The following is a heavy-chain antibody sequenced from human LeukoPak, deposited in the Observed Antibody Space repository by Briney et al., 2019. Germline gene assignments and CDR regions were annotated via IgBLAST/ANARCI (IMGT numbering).Heavy chain of an antibody. J-gene: IGHJ4*02. V-gene: IGHV1-2*06. D-gene: IGHD2-2*01. CDR1: GYTFTGYH. CDR3: ARGSRYCSSTSCYVRGFDY. CDR2: INPNSGDT. Sequence: ASVKVSCKASGYTFTGYHMHWVRQAPGQGLEWMGRINPNSGDTNYAQKFQGRVTMTRDTSISTAYMELSSLRSEDTAVYYCARGSRYCSSTSCYVRGFDYWGQGTLVTVSS.